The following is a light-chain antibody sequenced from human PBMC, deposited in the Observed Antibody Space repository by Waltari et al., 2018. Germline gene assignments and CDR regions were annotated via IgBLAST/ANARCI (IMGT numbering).Light chain of an antibody. CDR1: SSDVGGYNY. J-gene: IGLJ2*01. CDR2: DVS. CDR3: CSYAGSYTFL. Sequence: QSALTQPRSVSGSPGQSVTISCTGTSSDVGGYNYASWYQQHPGKAPKLMIYDVSKRPSGVPDRFSGSKSGNTASLAISGLQAEDEADYYCCSYAGSYTFLFGGGTKLTVL. V-gene: IGLV2-11*01.